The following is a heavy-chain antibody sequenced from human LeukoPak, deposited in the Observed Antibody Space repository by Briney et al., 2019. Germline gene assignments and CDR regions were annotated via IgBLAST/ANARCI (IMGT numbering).Heavy chain of an antibody. CDR1: GFTFSSYG. CDR3: AKARRERWYGDAFDI. V-gene: IGHV3-30*18. CDR2: ISHDGNNK. Sequence: GGSLRLSCAASGFTFSSYGMHWVRQAPGKGLEWVTVISHDGNNKYYADYVKGRFTVSSDNSKNTLDLQMNSLRPEDTAVYYCAKARRERWYGDAFDIWGQGTMVTVSS. J-gene: IGHJ3*02. D-gene: IGHD6-13*01.